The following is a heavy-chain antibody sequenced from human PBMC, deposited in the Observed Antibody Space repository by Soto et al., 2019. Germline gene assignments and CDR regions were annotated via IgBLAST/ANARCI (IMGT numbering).Heavy chain of an antibody. D-gene: IGHD3-22*01. Sequence: PSETLSLTCTVSGGSISSGDYYWSWIRQPPGKGLEWIGYIYYSGSTYYNPSLKSRVTISVDTSKNQFSLKLSSVTAADTAVYYCAREYYDSNKLDYWGQGTLVTVSS. J-gene: IGHJ4*02. V-gene: IGHV4-30-4*01. CDR1: GGSISSGDYY. CDR3: AREYYDSNKLDY. CDR2: IYYSGST.